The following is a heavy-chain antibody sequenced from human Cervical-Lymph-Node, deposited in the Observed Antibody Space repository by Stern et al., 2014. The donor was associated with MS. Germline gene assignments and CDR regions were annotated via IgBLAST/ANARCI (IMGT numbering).Heavy chain of an antibody. V-gene: IGHV1-3*01. D-gene: IGHD3-16*01. CDR1: GYAFNRYA. CDR3: ARALHYDPQPRDFYYGMDV. J-gene: IGHJ6*02. Sequence: QVQLVQSGAEVKKPGASVRVTCKASGYAFNRYAIHWARQAPGQRLQWMGWIYGGNGDTKYAQTFQGRVTFSQDTSATTVYMEVRSLRSDDTAVYYCARALHYDPQPRDFYYGMDVWGQGTTVIVSS. CDR2: IYGGNGDT.